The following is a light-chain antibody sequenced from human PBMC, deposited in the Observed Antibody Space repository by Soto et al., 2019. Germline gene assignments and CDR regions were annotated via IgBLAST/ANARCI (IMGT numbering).Light chain of an antibody. CDR2: LGS. J-gene: IGKJ1*01. CDR3: MQALESWT. CDR1: QSLLHSNGHNY. Sequence: EIVVTQSPLSLPVTPGEPASISCRSSQSLLHSNGHNYLEWYPQKPGQSPQLLIYLGSNRASGVPDRFSGSGSGTDFTPKLSRVEAEDVGVYYCMQALESWTFGQGTKVDIK. V-gene: IGKV2-28*01.